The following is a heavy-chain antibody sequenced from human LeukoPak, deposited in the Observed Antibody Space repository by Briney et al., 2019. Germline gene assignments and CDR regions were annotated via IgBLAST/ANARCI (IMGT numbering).Heavy chain of an antibody. V-gene: IGHV3-48*04. CDR2: TSSSGSTI. CDR1: GFTFSNYN. J-gene: IGHJ6*04. D-gene: IGHD3-10*02. Sequence: GGSLRLSCAASGFTFSNYNMNWVRQAPGKGLEWVSYTSSSGSTIYYADSVKGRFTISRDNAKNSLYLQMNSLRAEDTAVYYCAELGITMIGGVWGKGTTVTISS. CDR3: AELGITMIGGV.